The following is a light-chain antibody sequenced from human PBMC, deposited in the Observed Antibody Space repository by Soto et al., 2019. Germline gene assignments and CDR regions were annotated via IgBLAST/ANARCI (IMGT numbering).Light chain of an antibody. Sequence: EIVLTQAPGTLSLSPGEIATLSWSASQIVSNNYLAWYQQKPGQAPRLLIYGASNRATGIPDRFSGSGSGTDSTLTVSRLEPEDFAVYYCQHYGSSLSNNFGQGTRLEIK. CDR1: QIVSNNY. V-gene: IGKV3-20*01. CDR2: GAS. CDR3: QHYGSSLSNN. J-gene: IGKJ5*01.